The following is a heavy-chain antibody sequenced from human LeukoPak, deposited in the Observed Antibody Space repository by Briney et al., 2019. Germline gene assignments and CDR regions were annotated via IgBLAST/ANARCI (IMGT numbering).Heavy chain of an antibody. V-gene: IGHV4-34*01. D-gene: IGHD3-9*01. Sequence: SETLSLTCAVYGGSFSGYYWSWIRQPPGKGLEWIGEINHSGSTNYNPSLKSRVTISVVTSKNQFSLKLSSVTAADTAVYYCARGRYFDVDYWGQGTLVTVSS. CDR1: GGSFSGYY. J-gene: IGHJ4*02. CDR3: ARGRYFDVDY. CDR2: INHSGST.